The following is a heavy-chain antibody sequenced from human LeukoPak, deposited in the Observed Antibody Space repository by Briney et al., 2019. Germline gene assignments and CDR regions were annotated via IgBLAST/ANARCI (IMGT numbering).Heavy chain of an antibody. J-gene: IGHJ4*02. CDR2: IDARGTTT. CDR3: ASSGDTPA. V-gene: IGHV3-11*01. D-gene: IGHD4-17*01. CDR1: GFTLSDYY. Sequence: GGSLRLSCAASGFTLSDYYMSWIRQAPGKGLEWVASIDARGTTTYYADSMRGRFTISRDNAKNSLYLQMNSLRAEDTALYYCASSGDTPAWGQGTLVTVSS.